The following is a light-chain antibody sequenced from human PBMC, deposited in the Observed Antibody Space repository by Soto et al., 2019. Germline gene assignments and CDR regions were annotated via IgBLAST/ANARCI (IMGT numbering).Light chain of an antibody. CDR3: QQLNSYPYT. V-gene: IGKV3-15*01. Sequence: EIVMTQSPVTLPVSPGERATLSCRASQSVSSNLAWYQQKPGQAPRLLIYGASTRATGIPARFSGSGSGTEFTLTISSLQSEDFATYYCQQLNSYPYTFGGGTEVEIK. J-gene: IGKJ4*01. CDR1: QSVSSN. CDR2: GAS.